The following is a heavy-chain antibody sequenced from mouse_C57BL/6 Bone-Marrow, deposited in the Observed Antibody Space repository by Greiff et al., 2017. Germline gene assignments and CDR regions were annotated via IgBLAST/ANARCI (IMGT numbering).Heavy chain of an antibody. CDR1: GYTFTSYW. CDR3: ARREYPPDWYFNV. Sequence: QVQLQQPGAELVKPGASVKLSCKASGYTFTSYWMHWVKQRPGQGLEWIGMIHPNSGSTNYNEKFKSKATLTVDKSSSTAYMQLSSLTSEDSAVYDCARREYPPDWYFNVWGTGTTVTVSS. V-gene: IGHV1-64*01. D-gene: IGHD2-10*02. CDR2: IHPNSGST. J-gene: IGHJ1*03.